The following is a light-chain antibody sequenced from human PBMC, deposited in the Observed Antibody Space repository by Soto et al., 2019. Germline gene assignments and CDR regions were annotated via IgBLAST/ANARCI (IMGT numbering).Light chain of an antibody. J-gene: IGKJ1*01. CDR3: QQYNSYSWT. CDR1: QSISSW. Sequence: DIQMTQSPSTLSASVGDRVTITRLASQSISSWLAWYQQKPGKAPKLLIYDASSLESGVPSRFSGSGSGTEFTLTISSLQPDDFATYYCQQYNSYSWTFGQGTKVDIK. CDR2: DAS. V-gene: IGKV1-5*01.